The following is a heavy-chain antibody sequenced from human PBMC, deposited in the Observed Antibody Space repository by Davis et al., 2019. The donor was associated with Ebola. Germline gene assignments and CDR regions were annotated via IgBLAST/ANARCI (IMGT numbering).Heavy chain of an antibody. D-gene: IGHD4-11*01. V-gene: IGHV1-46*01. J-gene: IGHJ6*02. CDR1: GYTFTSYY. CDR2: INPSGGST. CDR3: ARVSNYGDYYYYYGMDV. Sequence: ASVKVSCKASGYTFTSYYMHWVRQAPGQGLEWMGIINPSGGSTSYAQKFQGRVTITRDTSASTAYMELSSLRSEDTAVYYCARVSNYGDYYYYYGMDVWGQGTTVTVSS.